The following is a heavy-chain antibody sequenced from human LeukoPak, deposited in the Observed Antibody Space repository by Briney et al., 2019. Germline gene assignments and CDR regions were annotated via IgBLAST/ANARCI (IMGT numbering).Heavy chain of an antibody. Sequence: GGSLRLSCAASGFTFSGYAINWVRQAPRKGLEWVSAISGSSESTYYADSVKGRFTISRDNSKNTLYLQMNSLRAEDTAVYYCAKGEKARPFGGVIDYWGQGTLVTVSS. V-gene: IGHV3-23*01. CDR2: ISGSSEST. CDR1: GFTFSGYA. CDR3: AKGEKARPFGGVIDY. D-gene: IGHD3-16*02. J-gene: IGHJ4*02.